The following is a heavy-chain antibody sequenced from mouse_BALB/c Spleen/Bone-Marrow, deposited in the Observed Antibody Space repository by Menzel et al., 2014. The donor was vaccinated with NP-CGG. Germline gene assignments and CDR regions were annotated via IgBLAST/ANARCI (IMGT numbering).Heavy chain of an antibody. CDR1: GYPFSSYW. CDR2: IYPGDGET. CDR3: ARKYGDY. V-gene: IGHV1-80*01. D-gene: IGHD2-10*02. J-gene: IGHJ2*01. Sequence: VQLQQPGAELVRPGSSVKISCKASGYPFSSYWMNWVKQRPGQGLEWIGQIYPGDGETNYNGKFKGNATLTADKSSSTAYTQLISLTSEDSAVYFCARKYGDYWGQGTTLTVSS.